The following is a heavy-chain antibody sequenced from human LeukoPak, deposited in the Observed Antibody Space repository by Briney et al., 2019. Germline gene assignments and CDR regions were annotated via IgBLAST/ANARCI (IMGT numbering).Heavy chain of an antibody. J-gene: IGHJ6*02. Sequence: SETLSLTCTVSGGSISSGDYYWSWIRQPPGKGLEWIGETNHSGSTNYNPSLKSRVTISVDTSKNQFSLKLSSVTAADTAVYYCAREVPLGYCSSTSCYGAGGYYYGMDVWGQGTTVTVSS. CDR1: GGSISSGDYY. CDR3: AREVPLGYCSSTSCYGAGGYYYGMDV. CDR2: TNHSGST. D-gene: IGHD2-2*01. V-gene: IGHV4-61*08.